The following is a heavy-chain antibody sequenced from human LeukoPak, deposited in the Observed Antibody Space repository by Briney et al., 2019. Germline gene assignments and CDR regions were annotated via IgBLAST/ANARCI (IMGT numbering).Heavy chain of an antibody. CDR1: GFTFSSYG. CDR2: IRYDGSNK. D-gene: IGHD2-21*01. CDR3: AKDRETGYCGGDCYPGIDY. J-gene: IGHJ4*02. Sequence: GGSLRLSCAASGFTFSSYGMHWVRQAPGKGLEWVAFIRYDGSNKYYADSVKGRFTISRDNSKNTLYLQMNSLRAEDTAVYYCAKDRETGYCGGDCYPGIDYWGQGTLVTVSS. V-gene: IGHV3-30*02.